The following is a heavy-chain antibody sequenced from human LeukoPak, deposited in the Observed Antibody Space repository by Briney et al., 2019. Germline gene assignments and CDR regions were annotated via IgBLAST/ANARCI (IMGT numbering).Heavy chain of an antibody. CDR1: GGSISSGDYY. V-gene: IGHV4-39*01. Sequence: SETLSLTCTVSGGSISSGDYYWSWIRQPPGKGLEWIGTIFYTGSTYYNPSLKSRVSISVDTSKNQFSLRLSSVTAADTAVYYCARLSTSSGLFDYWGQGTLVTVSS. CDR3: ARLSTSSGLFDY. D-gene: IGHD3-22*01. CDR2: IFYTGST. J-gene: IGHJ4*02.